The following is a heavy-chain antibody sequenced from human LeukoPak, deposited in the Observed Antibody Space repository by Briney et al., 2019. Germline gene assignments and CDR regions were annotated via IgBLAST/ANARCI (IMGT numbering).Heavy chain of an antibody. CDR3: ATLGRYSYGYGDDAFDI. CDR2: FDPEDGET. J-gene: IGHJ3*02. V-gene: IGHV1-24*01. CDR1: GYTLTELS. D-gene: IGHD5-18*01. Sequence: GASVKVSCKVSGYTLTELSMHWVRQAPGKGLEWMGGFDPEDGETIYAQKFQGRVTMTEDTSTDTAYMELSSLGSEDTAVYYCATLGRYSYGYGDDAFDIWGQGTMVTVSS.